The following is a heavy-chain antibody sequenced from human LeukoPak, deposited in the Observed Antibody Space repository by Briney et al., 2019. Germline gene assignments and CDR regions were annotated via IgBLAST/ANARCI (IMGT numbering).Heavy chain of an antibody. CDR3: AKDYYGSGSYQYFQH. CDR2: ISGSGGST. CDR1: GFTFSSYA. J-gene: IGHJ1*01. Sequence: GGSLRLSCAASGFTFSSYAMSWVRQAPGKGLEWVSAISGSGGSTYYADSVKGRFTISRDNSKNTLYLQMNSLRAEDTAVYYCAKDYYGSGSYQYFQHWGQGTLVTVSS. V-gene: IGHV3-23*01. D-gene: IGHD3-10*01.